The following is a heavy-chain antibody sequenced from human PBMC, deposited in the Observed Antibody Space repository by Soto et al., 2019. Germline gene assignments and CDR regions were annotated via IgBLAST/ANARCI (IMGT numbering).Heavy chain of an antibody. J-gene: IGHJ1*01. CDR1: GFTFSEYY. Sequence: GGSLRLSCAASGFTFSEYYMSWIRQAPGKGLEWVSYISSSGSTIYYADSVKGRFTISRDNAKNSLYLQMNSLRAEDTAVYYCARDRKAGTSEYFQHWGQGTLVTVSS. CDR3: ARDRKAGTSEYFQH. D-gene: IGHD6-19*01. CDR2: ISSSGSTI. V-gene: IGHV3-11*01.